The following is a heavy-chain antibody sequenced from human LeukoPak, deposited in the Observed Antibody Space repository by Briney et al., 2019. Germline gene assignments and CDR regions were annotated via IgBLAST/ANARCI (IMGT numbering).Heavy chain of an antibody. J-gene: IGHJ4*02. Sequence: GGSLRLSCAASGFTFSSYCMSWVRQAPGKGLEWVSAISTGGGSTYYADSVKGRFTISRDNSKNTLYLQMNSLRAEDTAVYYCASSGVVVTAPGLFVYWGQGTLVTVSS. CDR2: ISTGGGST. V-gene: IGHV3-23*01. CDR3: ASSGVVVTAPGLFVY. D-gene: IGHD2-21*02. CDR1: GFTFSSYC.